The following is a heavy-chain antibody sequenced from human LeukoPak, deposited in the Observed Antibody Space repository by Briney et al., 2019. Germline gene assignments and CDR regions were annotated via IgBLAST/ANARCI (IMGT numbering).Heavy chain of an antibody. V-gene: IGHV3-23*01. CDR1: GFTFSSYG. D-gene: IGHD6-19*01. CDR3: ARVASSGWYFSRNKYYFDY. CDR2: ISGSGGST. Sequence: GGSLRLSCAASGFTFSSYGMSWVRQAPGKGLEWVSAISGSGGSTYYADSVKGRFTISRDNSKNTLYLQMNSLRAEDTAVYYCARVASSGWYFSRNKYYFDYWGQGTLVTVSS. J-gene: IGHJ4*02.